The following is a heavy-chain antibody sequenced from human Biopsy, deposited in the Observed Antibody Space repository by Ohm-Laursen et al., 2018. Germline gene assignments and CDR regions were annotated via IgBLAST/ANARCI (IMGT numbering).Heavy chain of an antibody. Sequence: TLSLTCAVSGDSISSYYWSWIRQPPGKGLEWIGYVYYTGSTDYNPSLQSRVTISVDTSKNHFSLRLRSVTPADTAIYYCARDRGFYSDRTVPGYFDLWDRGTLVTVSS. CDR1: GDSISSYY. D-gene: IGHD3-22*01. CDR3: ARDRGFYSDRTVPGYFDL. J-gene: IGHJ2*01. CDR2: VYYTGST. V-gene: IGHV4-59*01.